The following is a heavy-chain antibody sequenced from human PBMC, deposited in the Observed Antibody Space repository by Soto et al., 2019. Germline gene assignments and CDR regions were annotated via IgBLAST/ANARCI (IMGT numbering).Heavy chain of an antibody. V-gene: IGHV3-33*01. Sequence: GGSLRLSCAASGFTFSSYGIHWVRQAPGKGLEWVAVIWYDGSNKYYADSVKGRFTISRDNSKNTLYLQMNSLRAEDTAVYYCARGIVVVPAAVYYFDYWGQRTLVTVSS. CDR2: IWYDGSNK. J-gene: IGHJ4*02. CDR1: GFTFSSYG. CDR3: ARGIVVVPAAVYYFDY. D-gene: IGHD2-2*01.